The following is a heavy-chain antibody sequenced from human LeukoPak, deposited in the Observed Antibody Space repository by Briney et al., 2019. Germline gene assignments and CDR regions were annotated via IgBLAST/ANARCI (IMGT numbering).Heavy chain of an antibody. D-gene: IGHD2-21*01. V-gene: IGHV3-30*04. CDR2: ISYDGSAK. J-gene: IGHJ4*02. CDR1: GFTYSSFA. CDR3: AKDAGWEVGIIDY. Sequence: GGSLRLSCAASGFTYSSFAMHWVRQAPGKGLEWVAIISYDGSAKYYADSVKGRFTISRDNAKNSLYLQMNSLRAEDTALYYCAKDAGWEVGIIDYWGQGTLVTVSS.